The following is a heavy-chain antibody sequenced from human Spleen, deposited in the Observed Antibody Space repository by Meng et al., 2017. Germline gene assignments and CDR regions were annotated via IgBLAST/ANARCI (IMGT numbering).Heavy chain of an antibody. D-gene: IGHD6-19*01. CDR3: ARAQYSSGLTAFDI. J-gene: IGHJ3*02. V-gene: IGHV3-13*01. CDR2: IDAAGKT. CDR1: GFTFRSYD. Sequence: GGSLRLSCVATGFTFRSYDMHWVRQVTGKGLEWVAAIDAAGKTYYPDSLEDRFTISREEAKNSVYLQINRLRAGDTAVYYCARAQYSSGLTAFDIWGQGTVVTVSS.